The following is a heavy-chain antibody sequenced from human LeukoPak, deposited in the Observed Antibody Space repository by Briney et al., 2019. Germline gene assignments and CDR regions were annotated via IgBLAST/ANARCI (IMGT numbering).Heavy chain of an antibody. V-gene: IGHV6-1*01. Sequence: SQTLSPTCAISGDSVSSNSAAWNWIRQSPSRGLEWLGRTYYRSKWYNDYAVSVKSRITINPDTSKNQFSMQLKSVTPEDTAVYYCARDDIAAAGTDYYYYMDVWGKGNTVTVSS. CDR3: ARDDIAAAGTDYYYYMDV. J-gene: IGHJ6*03. CDR2: TYYRSKWYN. D-gene: IGHD6-13*01. CDR1: GDSVSSNSAA.